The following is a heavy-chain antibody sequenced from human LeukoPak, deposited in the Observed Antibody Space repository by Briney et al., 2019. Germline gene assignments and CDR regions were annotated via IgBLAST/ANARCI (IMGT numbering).Heavy chain of an antibody. D-gene: IGHD6-13*01. Sequence: KPSETLSLTCTVSGGSIRNYYWSWIRQPPGKGLEWIGYIYYTGSTTSNPSLKSRVTISVDTSKNQFSLKLSSVTAADTAIYYCARAGSSSWIGLSDYWGPGTLVTVSS. CDR3: ARAGSSSWIGLSDY. CDR2: IYYTGST. J-gene: IGHJ4*02. V-gene: IGHV4-59*01. CDR1: GGSIRNYY.